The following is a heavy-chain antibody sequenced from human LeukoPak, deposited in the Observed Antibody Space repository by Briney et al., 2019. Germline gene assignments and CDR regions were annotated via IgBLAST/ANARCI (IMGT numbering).Heavy chain of an antibody. V-gene: IGHV3-23*01. J-gene: IGHJ4*02. CDR2: ISGVDGST. Sequence: GGSLRLSCAASGFTFSIYAMSWVRQAPGKGLEWVAAISGVDGSTYYADSVKGRFTISRDISKNTLYLQMNSLRAEDTAVYYCAKVGRLTDFDYWGQGTLVTVSS. D-gene: IGHD7-27*01. CDR1: GFTFSIYA. CDR3: AKVGRLTDFDY.